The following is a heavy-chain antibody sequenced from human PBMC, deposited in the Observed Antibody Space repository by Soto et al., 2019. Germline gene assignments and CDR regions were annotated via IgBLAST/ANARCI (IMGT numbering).Heavy chain of an antibody. CDR3: ARGRPIWWVVQKFDTYVMDV. V-gene: IGHV4-34*02. CDR1: GGSLSGSF. Sequence: QVHLQQWGAGVLKPSETLSLTCAVYGGSLSGSFWSWIRQPPGRGLEWIGEINHSGSTNYGPSLRGRVTISVDSSKNQISLKLRSVTAADTAVYYCARGRPIWWVVQKFDTYVMDVWGKGTTVTVSS. D-gene: IGHD2-21*01. CDR2: INHSGST. J-gene: IGHJ6*04.